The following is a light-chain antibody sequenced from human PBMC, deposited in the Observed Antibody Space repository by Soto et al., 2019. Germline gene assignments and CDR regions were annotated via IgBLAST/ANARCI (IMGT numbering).Light chain of an antibody. J-gene: IGLJ1*01. Sequence: SYELTQPPSVSVAPGKTARMTCGGNNIGSKSVHWYQQKPGQAPVLVIYYDSDRPSGIPERFSGSNSGNTATLTISTVEAGDEADYYCQVWDSSSDHHYVFGTGTKVTVL. V-gene: IGLV3-21*04. CDR3: QVWDSSSDHHYV. CDR2: YDS. CDR1: NIGSKS.